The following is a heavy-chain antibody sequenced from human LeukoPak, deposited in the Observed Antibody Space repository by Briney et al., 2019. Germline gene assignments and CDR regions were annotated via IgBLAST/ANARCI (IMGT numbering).Heavy chain of an antibody. D-gene: IGHD1-1*01. Sequence: GRSLRLSCAASGFIFSSYDIHWIRQAPVKGLEWVSSIGATGDTYYTVSVKGRFTISRENAKKSVYLQMSSLSAGDTAVYFCVLGAYWNDDKNAFHIWGPGTMVTVSS. CDR1: GFIFSSYD. J-gene: IGHJ3*02. CDR2: IGATGDT. CDR3: VLGAYWNDDKNAFHI. V-gene: IGHV3-13*01.